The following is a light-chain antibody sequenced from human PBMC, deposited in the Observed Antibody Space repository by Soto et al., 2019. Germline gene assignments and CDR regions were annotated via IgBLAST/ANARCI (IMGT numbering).Light chain of an antibody. CDR1: QSVDWY. J-gene: IGKJ4*01. Sequence: EIVLTHSPATLSLSPGDIATLSCRASQSVDWYVAWYQQKPGQAPRLLIYDTSTRATGVPTRFSGSRSGAEFTLTINSLQSEDFAVYYCQPYNNWPLTLGGGTKVDIK. CDR3: QPYNNWPLT. V-gene: IGKV3-15*01. CDR2: DTS.